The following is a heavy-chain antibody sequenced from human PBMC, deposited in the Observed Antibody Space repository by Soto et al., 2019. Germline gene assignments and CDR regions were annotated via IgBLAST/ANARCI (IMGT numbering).Heavy chain of an antibody. Sequence: PSETLSLTCTVSGGSISSYYWSWIRQPPGKGLEWIGYIYYSGSTNYNPSLKSRVTISVDTSKNQFSLKLSSVTAADTAVYYCARGVRRVPAAPAFDYWGQGTLITVSS. D-gene: IGHD2-2*01. CDR2: IYYSGST. V-gene: IGHV4-59*01. J-gene: IGHJ4*02. CDR1: GGSISSYY. CDR3: ARGVRRVPAAPAFDY.